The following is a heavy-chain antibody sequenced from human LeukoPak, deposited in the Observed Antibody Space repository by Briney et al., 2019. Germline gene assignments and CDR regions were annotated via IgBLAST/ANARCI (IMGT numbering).Heavy chain of an antibody. CDR3: ARDGIVAAFDY. CDR2: ISYDGSNK. Sequence: PGGSLRLSCAAPGFTFSSYAMHWVRQAPGKGLEWVAVISYDGSNKYYADSVKGRFTISRDNSKNTLYLQMNSLRAEDTAVYYCARDGIVAAFDYWGQGTLVTVSS. V-gene: IGHV3-30*04. D-gene: IGHD5-12*01. J-gene: IGHJ4*02. CDR1: GFTFSSYA.